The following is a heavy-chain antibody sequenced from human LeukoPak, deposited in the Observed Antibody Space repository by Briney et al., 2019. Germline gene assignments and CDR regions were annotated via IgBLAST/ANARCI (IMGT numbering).Heavy chain of an antibody. J-gene: IGHJ4*02. CDR2: IYYSGST. V-gene: IGHV4-39*01. CDR1: GGSISSSSYY. CDR3: ARLNYGDYEVY. Sequence: SETLSLTCTVSGGSISSSSYYWGWIRQPPGKGLEWIGSIYYSGSTYYNPSLKSRVTISVDTSKNQFSLKLSSVTAADTAVYYCARLNYGDYEVYWGQGTLVTVSS. D-gene: IGHD4-17*01.